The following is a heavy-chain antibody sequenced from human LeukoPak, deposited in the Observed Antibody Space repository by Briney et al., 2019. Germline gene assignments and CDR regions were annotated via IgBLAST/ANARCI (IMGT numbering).Heavy chain of an antibody. V-gene: IGHV5-51*01. Sequence: PGESLKISCKGSGYSFTSYWIGWVRQMPGKGLEWIGIIYPGDSDTRYSPSFQGQVTISADKSISTAYLQWSSLKASDTAMYYCAINVDTAMVTGMFWDQGTLVTVSS. D-gene: IGHD5-18*01. CDR2: IYPGDSDT. CDR1: GYSFTSYW. J-gene: IGHJ4*02. CDR3: AINVDTAMVTGMF.